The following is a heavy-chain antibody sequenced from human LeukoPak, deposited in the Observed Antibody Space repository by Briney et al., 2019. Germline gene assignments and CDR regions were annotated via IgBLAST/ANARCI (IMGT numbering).Heavy chain of an antibody. CDR2: INHSGST. J-gene: IGHJ6*03. V-gene: IGHV4-34*01. CDR3: ARFKNRNCYYYMDV. Sequence: PSETLSLTCAVYGGSFSGYYWSWIRQPPGKGLEWIGEINHSGSTNYNPSLKSRVTISVDTSKNQFSLKLSSVTAADTAVYYCARFKNRNCYYYMDVWGKGTTVTVSS. CDR1: GGSFSGYY. D-gene: IGHD1-14*01.